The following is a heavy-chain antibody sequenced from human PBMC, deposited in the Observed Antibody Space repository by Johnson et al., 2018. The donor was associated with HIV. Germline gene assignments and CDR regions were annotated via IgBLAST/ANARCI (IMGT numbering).Heavy chain of an antibody. Sequence: QVQLVESGGGVVQPGRSLRLSCAASGFTFSSYPMHWVRQAPGKGLEWVAVISYDGSNEYYADSVRGRFTISRDNSKNTLYLQMNSLRPEETAVYYCARSGRPLVVVTAYDAFDVWGQGTMVTVSS. D-gene: IGHD2-15*01. CDR1: GFTFSSYP. CDR3: ARSGRPLVVVTAYDAFDV. J-gene: IGHJ3*01. V-gene: IGHV3-30*04. CDR2: ISYDGSNE.